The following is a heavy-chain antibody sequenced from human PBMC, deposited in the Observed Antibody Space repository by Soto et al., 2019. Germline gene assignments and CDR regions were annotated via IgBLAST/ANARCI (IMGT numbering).Heavy chain of an antibody. CDR1: GGSTSSGNYY. J-gene: IGHJ5*02. CDR3: CRDGRLLWLAGQDRFDL. D-gene: IGHD2-21*01. V-gene: IGHV4-30-4*01. CDR2: IYSTGSS. Sequence: PSETLSLTCTVSGGSTSSGNYYWSWIRQSPGKGLEWIGYIYSTGSSYYNPSLRSRLSMSVDTSNNPLSLNLSSVTAADTAGDVCCRDGRLLWLAGQDRFDLWGQGTLVTVSS.